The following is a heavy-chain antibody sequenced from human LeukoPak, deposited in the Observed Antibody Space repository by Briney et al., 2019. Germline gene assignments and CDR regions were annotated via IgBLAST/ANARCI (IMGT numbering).Heavy chain of an antibody. CDR3: ARLGWELGNWDY. CDR1: GFTFSSYG. D-gene: IGHD1-26*01. Sequence: GGSLRLSCAASGFTFSSYGMHWVRQAPGKGLGRVAVIWYDGSNKYYADPVKGRLTISRDNSKNTLYLQMNSLRVEDTAVYYCARLGWELGNWDYWGQGTLVTVSS. V-gene: IGHV3-33*01. CDR2: IWYDGSNK. J-gene: IGHJ4*02.